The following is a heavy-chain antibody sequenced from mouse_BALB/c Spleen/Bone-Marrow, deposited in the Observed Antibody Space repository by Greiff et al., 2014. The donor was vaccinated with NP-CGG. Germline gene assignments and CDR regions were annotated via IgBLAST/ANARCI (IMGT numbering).Heavy chain of an antibody. CDR3: ARYLGGTMDY. CDR2: IWRGGST. Sequence: VHLVESGPSLVQPSQSLSITCTVSGFSLTTYGVHWVRQSPGKGLEWLGVIWRGGSTDYNAAFMSRLSITKDNSKSQVFFKMNSLQADDTAIYYCARYLGGTMDYWGQGTSVTVSS. D-gene: IGHD2-12*01. V-gene: IGHV2-5-1*01. J-gene: IGHJ4*01. CDR1: GFSLTTYG.